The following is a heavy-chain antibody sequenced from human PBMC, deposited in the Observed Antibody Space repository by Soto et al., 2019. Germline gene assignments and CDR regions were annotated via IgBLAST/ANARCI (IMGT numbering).Heavy chain of an antibody. CDR1: GYTFTSYD. CDR3: ASIIAAAGPDGYYYYYGMDV. V-gene: IGHV1-8*01. CDR2: MNPNSGNT. D-gene: IGHD6-13*01. Sequence: ASVKVSCKASGYTFTSYDINWVRQATGQGLEWMGWMNPNSGNTGYAQKFQGRVTMTRNTSISTAYMELSSLRSEDTAVYYCASIIAAAGPDGYYYYYGMDVWGQGTTVTVSS. J-gene: IGHJ6*02.